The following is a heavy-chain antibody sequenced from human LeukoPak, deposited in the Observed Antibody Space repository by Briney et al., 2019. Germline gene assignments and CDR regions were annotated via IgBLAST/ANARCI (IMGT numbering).Heavy chain of an antibody. CDR2: IYYSGST. CDR3: ARESGGNFDY. V-gene: IGHV4-59*01. D-gene: IGHD4-23*01. J-gene: IGHJ4*02. CDR1: GASISSYY. Sequence: SETLSLTCTVSGASISSYYWSWIRQPPGKGLEWIGYIYYSGSTNYNPSLKSRVTISVDTSKNQFSLKLSSVTAADTAVYYCARESGGNFDYWGQGTLVTVSS.